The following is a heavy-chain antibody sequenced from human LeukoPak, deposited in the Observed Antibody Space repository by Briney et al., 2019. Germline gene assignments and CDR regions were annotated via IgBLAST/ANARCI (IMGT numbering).Heavy chain of an antibody. CDR1: GGSISSYY. J-gene: IGHJ4*02. D-gene: IGHD6-13*01. V-gene: IGHV4-59*01. CDR2: IYYSGGT. Sequence: PSETLSLTCTVSGGSISSYYWSWIRQPPGKGLEWIGYIYYSGGTKYNPSLKSRVTISVDTSKNQFSLKLSSVTAADTALYYCAREYSSSAPPLYWGQGTLVTVSS. CDR3: AREYSSSAPPLY.